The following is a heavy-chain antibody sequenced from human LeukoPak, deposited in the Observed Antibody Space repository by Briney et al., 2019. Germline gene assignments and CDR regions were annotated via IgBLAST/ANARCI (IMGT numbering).Heavy chain of an antibody. Sequence: PGRSLRLSCAASGFTFSSYAMHWVRQAPGKGLEWVAVISYDGSNKYYADSVKGRFTISRDNSKNTLYLQMNSLRAEDTAVYYCARAPGTYPFDYWGQGTLVTVSS. J-gene: IGHJ4*02. V-gene: IGHV3-30*04. CDR3: ARAPGTYPFDY. CDR2: ISYDGSNK. CDR1: GFTFSSYA.